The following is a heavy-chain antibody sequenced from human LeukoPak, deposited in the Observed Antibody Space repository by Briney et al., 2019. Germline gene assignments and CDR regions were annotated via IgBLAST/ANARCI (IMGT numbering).Heavy chain of an antibody. CDR3: ARDQGIFDY. V-gene: IGHV3-48*02. J-gene: IGHJ4*02. CDR2: ISSSSKTI. Sequence: PGGSLRLSCAAPGFTFSSYSMNWVRQAPGKGLEWVSYISSSSKTIYYADSVKGRFTISRDNAKNSLYLQMSSLRDEDSAVYYCARDQGIFDYWGQGTLVTVSS. CDR1: GFTFSSYS.